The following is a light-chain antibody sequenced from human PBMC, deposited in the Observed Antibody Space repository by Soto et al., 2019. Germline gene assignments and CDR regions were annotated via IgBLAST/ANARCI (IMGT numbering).Light chain of an antibody. Sequence: AIQLTQSPSSLSASVGDRVTITCRASQGISSALAWYQQKPGKAPKLLIYDASSLESGVPSRLTGSGAGTDFTLTSSSLQPEDFATCSGQQFKSYAPTFGQGTKVEIK. CDR3: QQFKSYAPT. J-gene: IGKJ1*01. V-gene: IGKV1-13*02. CDR2: DAS. CDR1: QGISSA.